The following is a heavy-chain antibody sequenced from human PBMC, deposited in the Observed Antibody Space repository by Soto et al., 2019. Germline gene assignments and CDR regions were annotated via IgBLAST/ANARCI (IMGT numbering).Heavy chain of an antibody. CDR2: ITTDKGKT. J-gene: IGHJ4*02. Sequence: GASVKVSCKTSGYTFTSYGISWVRQAPGQGLEWMGWITTDKGKTTYAQKFQGRVTITRDTSASTAYMELSSLRSEDTAVYYCARDLGGWPDYWGQGTLVTVSS. D-gene: IGHD2-15*01. CDR1: GYTFTSYG. V-gene: IGHV1-18*01. CDR3: ARDLGGWPDY.